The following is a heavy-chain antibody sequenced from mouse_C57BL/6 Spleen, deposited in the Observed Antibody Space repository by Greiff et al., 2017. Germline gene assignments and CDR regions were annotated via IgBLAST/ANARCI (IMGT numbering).Heavy chain of an antibody. D-gene: IGHD1-1*01. CDR2: IYPGDGDT. CDR1: GYAFSSYW. J-gene: IGHJ2*01. CDR3: ARSDYYGSSSYYFDY. V-gene: IGHV1-80*01. Sequence: QVQLQQSGAELVKPGASVKISCKASGYAFSSYWMNWVKQRPGKGLEWIGQIYPGDGDTNYNGKFKGKATLTADKSSSTAYMQLSSLTSEDSAVYCCARSDYYGSSSYYFDYWGQGTTLTVSS.